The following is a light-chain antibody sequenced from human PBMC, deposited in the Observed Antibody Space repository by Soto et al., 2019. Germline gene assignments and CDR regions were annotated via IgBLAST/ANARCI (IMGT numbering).Light chain of an antibody. V-gene: IGLV2-14*01. CDR2: EVS. CDR3: PSYTSTPSFV. J-gene: IGLJ1*01. CDR1: SSDVGGYNR. Sequence: QSALTQSASVSGSPGQSITISCTGTSSDVGGYNRVSWYQQHPGKAPKLMIYEVSNRPSGVSNRFSGSKSGNTASLTISGLQAEDEANYYSPSYTSTPSFVFGTGTKLTVL.